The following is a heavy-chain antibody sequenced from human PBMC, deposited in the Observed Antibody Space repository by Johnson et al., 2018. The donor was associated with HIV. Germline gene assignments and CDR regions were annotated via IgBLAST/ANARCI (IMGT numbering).Heavy chain of an antibody. D-gene: IGHD7-27*01. J-gene: IGHJ3*02. CDR3: ARGGEKGAFGI. CDR2: IRNKAHSSTT. CDR1: GFTFTDHY. V-gene: IGHV3-72*01. Sequence: VQLVESGGGLVLPGGSLRLSCAVSGFTFTDHYMDWVRQAPGKGLEGVGRIRNKAHSSTTEYAASVKGRYTILRDDSKKSLYLQMNSLKTEDTAVYYCARGGEKGAFGILGQGTMVTVSS.